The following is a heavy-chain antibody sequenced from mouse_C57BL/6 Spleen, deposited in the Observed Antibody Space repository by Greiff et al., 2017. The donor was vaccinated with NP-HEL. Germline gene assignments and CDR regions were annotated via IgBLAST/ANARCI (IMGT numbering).Heavy chain of an antibody. CDR2: INPYNGGT. Sequence: DVQLQESGPVLVKPGASVKMSCKASGYTFTDYYMNWVKQSHGKSLEWIGVINPYNGGTSYNQKFKGKATLTVDKSSSTAYMELNSLTSEDSAVYYCARGDYGSSPDYWGQGTTLTVSS. CDR3: ARGDYGSSPDY. CDR1: GYTFTDYY. J-gene: IGHJ2*01. D-gene: IGHD1-1*01. V-gene: IGHV1-19*01.